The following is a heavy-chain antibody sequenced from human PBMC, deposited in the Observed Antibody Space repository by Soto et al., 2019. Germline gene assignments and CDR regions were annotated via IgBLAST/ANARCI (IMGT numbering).Heavy chain of an antibody. D-gene: IGHD3-16*02. J-gene: IGHJ4*02. CDR1: GGSISSSSYY. V-gene: IGHV4-39*01. CDR2: IYYGGST. Sequence: QLQLQESGPGLVKPSETLSLTCTVSGGSISSSSYYWGWIRQPPGKGLEWIGSIYYGGSTYYNPYLKCRVNISVDTSKNKLSMKLSSVTAADTAVYYCARSASAPHYRYWGQGTLVTVSS. CDR3: ARSASAPHYRY.